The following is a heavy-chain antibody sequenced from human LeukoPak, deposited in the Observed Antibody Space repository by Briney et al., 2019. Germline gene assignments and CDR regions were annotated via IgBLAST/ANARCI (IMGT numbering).Heavy chain of an antibody. CDR2: IWYDGSNK. V-gene: IGHV3-33*01. CDR3: ARDGAKERGPFDY. D-gene: IGHD5-24*01. J-gene: IGHJ4*02. CDR1: GFTFSSYG. Sequence: GSLRLSCAASGFTFSSYGMHWVRQAPGKGLEWVAVIWYDGSNKYYADSVKGRFTISRDNSKNTLYLQMNSLRAEDTAVYYCARDGAKERGPFDYWGQGTLVTVSS.